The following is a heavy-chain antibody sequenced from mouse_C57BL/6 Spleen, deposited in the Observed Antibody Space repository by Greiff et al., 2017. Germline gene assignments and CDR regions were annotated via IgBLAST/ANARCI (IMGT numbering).Heavy chain of an antibody. V-gene: IGHV1-42*01. J-gene: IGHJ4*01. Sequence: EVQLQQSGPELVKPGASVKISCKASGYSFTGYYMNWVKQSPEKSLEWIGEINPSTGGTTYNQKFKAKATLTVDKSSSTAYMQLKSLTSEDSAVYYCARSGRLLPYYYAMDYWGQGTSVTVSS. D-gene: IGHD2-3*01. CDR1: GYSFTGYY. CDR2: INPSTGGT. CDR3: ARSGRLLPYYYAMDY.